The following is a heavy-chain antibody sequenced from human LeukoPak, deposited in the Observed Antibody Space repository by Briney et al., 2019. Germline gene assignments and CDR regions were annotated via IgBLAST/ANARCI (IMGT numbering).Heavy chain of an antibody. V-gene: IGHV3-30*04. CDR3: AKDLTMATTGDFDY. D-gene: IGHD5-24*01. J-gene: IGHJ4*02. CDR2: ISYDGSNK. CDR1: GFTSSSYA. Sequence: PGGSLRLSCAASGFTSSSYAMHWVRQAPGKGLEWVAVISYDGSNKYYADSVKGRFTISRDNSKNTLYLQMNSLRAEDTAVYYCAKDLTMATTGDFDYWGQGTLVTVSS.